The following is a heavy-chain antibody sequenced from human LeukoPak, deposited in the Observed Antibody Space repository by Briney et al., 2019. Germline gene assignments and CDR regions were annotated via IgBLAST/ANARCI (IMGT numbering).Heavy chain of an antibody. J-gene: IGHJ5*02. CDR1: GFTVSSNY. CDR3: ARPGSPRGGVRGGNWFDP. CDR2: IYSGGS. Sequence: PGGSLRLSCAASGFTVSSNYMSWVRQAPGKGLEWVSVIYSGGSSVKGRFTISRDNSKNSLYLQMNSLRAEDTAVYYCARPGSPRGGVRGGNWFDPWGREPWSPSPQ. V-gene: IGHV3-66*04. D-gene: IGHD3-10*01.